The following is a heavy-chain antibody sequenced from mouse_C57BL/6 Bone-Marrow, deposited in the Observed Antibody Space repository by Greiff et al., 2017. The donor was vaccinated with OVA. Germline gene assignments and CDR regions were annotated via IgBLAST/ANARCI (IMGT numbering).Heavy chain of an antibody. Sequence: VKLQQSGAGLVRPGASVKLSCTASGFNIKDDYMHWVKQRPEQGLEWIGWIDPESGDPESASKFQGKATITAYTATNTADLQLSSLTSEDTAVYYCTTKDYAWFAYWGQGTLVTVSA. J-gene: IGHJ3*01. CDR3: TTKDYAWFAY. V-gene: IGHV14-4*01. CDR2: IDPESGDP. CDR1: GFNIKDDY. D-gene: IGHD2-4*01.